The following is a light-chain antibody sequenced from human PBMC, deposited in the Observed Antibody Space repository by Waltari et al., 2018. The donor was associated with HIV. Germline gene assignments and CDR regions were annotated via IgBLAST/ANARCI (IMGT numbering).Light chain of an antibody. CDR3: QSGDSSGTFVV. J-gene: IGLJ2*01. CDR2: KDS. V-gene: IGLV3-25*03. CDR1: ALQNQF. Sequence: SFELTQAPSLSVSPGQTARVTCSGEALQNQFVSWDQQKPSQAPVFVIYKDSERPSGIPERFSASSSGTTATLMINGVQAEDEADYYCQSGDSSGTFVVFGGGTKLSVL.